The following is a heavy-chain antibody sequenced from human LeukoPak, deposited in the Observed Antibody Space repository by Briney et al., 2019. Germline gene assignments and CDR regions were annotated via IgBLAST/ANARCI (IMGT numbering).Heavy chain of an antibody. CDR3: AKDRNSRYYYYGMDV. CDR2: ISYDGSNK. D-gene: IGHD1-14*01. Sequence: GGSLRLSCAASGFTFSSYGMHWVRQAPGKGLEWVAVISYDGSNKYYADSVKGRFTISRDNSKNTLYLQINSLRAEDTAVYYCAKDRNSRYYYYGMDVWGQGTTVTVSS. V-gene: IGHV3-30*18. J-gene: IGHJ6*02. CDR1: GFTFSSYG.